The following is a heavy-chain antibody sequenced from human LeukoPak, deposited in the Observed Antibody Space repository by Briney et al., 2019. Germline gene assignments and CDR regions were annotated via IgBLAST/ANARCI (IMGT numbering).Heavy chain of an antibody. Sequence: GGSLRLSCAASGFFFSSHSMNWVRQAPGKGLEWVSSININGNYMYYGDSVRGRFTISRDNAKNSLYLQMNSLRAEDTAVYCCAKDLREWYYDPNGNYFSYGMDVWGQGTTVVVSS. J-gene: IGHJ6*02. CDR3: AKDLREWYYDPNGNYFSYGMDV. D-gene: IGHD3-22*01. V-gene: IGHV3-21*04. CDR2: ININGNYM. CDR1: GFFFSSHS.